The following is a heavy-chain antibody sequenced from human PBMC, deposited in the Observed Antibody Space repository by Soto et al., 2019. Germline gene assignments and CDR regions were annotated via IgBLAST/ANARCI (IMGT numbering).Heavy chain of an antibody. D-gene: IGHD3-22*01. V-gene: IGHV3-30*18. CDR3: SKDTYYHDSSGYYVFDY. CDR2: IAYDGGNK. J-gene: IGHJ4*02. Sequence: GGSLRLSCADSGFTFSNYAMHWVRQAPGKGLEWVAAIAYDGGNKFYADSVEGRFTISRDNSKSTVYLQMNSLRAEDTAIYYCSKDTYYHDSSGYYVFDYWGQGALVTVSS. CDR1: GFTFSNYA.